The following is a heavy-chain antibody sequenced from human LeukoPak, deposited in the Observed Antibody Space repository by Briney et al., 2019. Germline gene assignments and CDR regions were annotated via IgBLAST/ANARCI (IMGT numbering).Heavy chain of an antibody. CDR3: ARVNDPIDYSDSSGYFDY. J-gene: IGHJ4*02. CDR2: LYSGGST. Sequence: GGSLRLSCAASGFAVSSNYVTWVRQAPGKGLEWVSVLYSGGSTSYADAVKGRFTMSRDKSKNTVSLQMNSLRAEDTAVYYCARVNDPIDYSDSSGYFDYWGQGTLVTVSS. CDR1: GFAVSSNY. D-gene: IGHD3-22*01. V-gene: IGHV3-53*01.